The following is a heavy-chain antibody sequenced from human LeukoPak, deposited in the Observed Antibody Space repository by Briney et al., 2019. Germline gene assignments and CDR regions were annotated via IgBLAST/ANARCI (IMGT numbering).Heavy chain of an antibody. Sequence: SETLSLTCAVSGGSISSSNWWRWVRQPPGKGLEWIGEIYHSGSTNYNPSLKSRVTISVDKSKNQFSLKLSSVTAADTAVYYCARGSGSYYSRYFDYWGQGTLVTVSS. CDR1: GGSISSSNW. CDR3: ARGSGSYYSRYFDY. V-gene: IGHV4-4*02. J-gene: IGHJ4*02. CDR2: IYHSGST. D-gene: IGHD1-26*01.